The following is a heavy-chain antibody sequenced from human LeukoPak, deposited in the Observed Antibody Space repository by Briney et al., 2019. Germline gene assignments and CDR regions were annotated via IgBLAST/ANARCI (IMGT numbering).Heavy chain of an antibody. V-gene: IGHV1-46*01. D-gene: IGHD2-15*01. Sequence: HRASVKVSCKASGYTFTGYYMHWVRQAPGQGPEWMGIINPRGGSTDYSQKFQGRITMTSDKSTSTAYMELSSLRSEDTAVYYCARDPDGMVVAAEDAFDIWGQGTMVTVSS. CDR3: ARDPDGMVVAAEDAFDI. CDR2: INPRGGST. CDR1: GYTFTGYY. J-gene: IGHJ3*02.